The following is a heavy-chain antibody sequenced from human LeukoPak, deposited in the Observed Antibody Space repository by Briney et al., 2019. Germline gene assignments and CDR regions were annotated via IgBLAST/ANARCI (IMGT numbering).Heavy chain of an antibody. Sequence: ASVKVSCKASGYTFTSYGISWVRQAPGQGLEWMGWISAYNGNTNYAQKLQGRVTMTTDTSTSTAYMEPRSLRSDDTAVYYCARTALSSWYFSARFDPWGQGTLVTVSS. D-gene: IGHD6-13*01. CDR3: ARTALSSWYFSARFDP. CDR2: ISAYNGNT. CDR1: GYTFTSYG. J-gene: IGHJ5*02. V-gene: IGHV1-18*01.